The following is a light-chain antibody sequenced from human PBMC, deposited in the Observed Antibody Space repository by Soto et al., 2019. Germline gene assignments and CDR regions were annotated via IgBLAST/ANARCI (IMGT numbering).Light chain of an antibody. CDR3: QQYNNWPRT. Sequence: ERVMTQSPATLSVSPWERATLSCRASQSVSSNLAWYQQKPGQAPRLLIYGASTRATGIPARFSGSGSGTEFTLTISSLQSEDFAVYYCQQYNNWPRTFGQGTKVDI. CDR2: GAS. J-gene: IGKJ1*01. V-gene: IGKV3-15*01. CDR1: QSVSSN.